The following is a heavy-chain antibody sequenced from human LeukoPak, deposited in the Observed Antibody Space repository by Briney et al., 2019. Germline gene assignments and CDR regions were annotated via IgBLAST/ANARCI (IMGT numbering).Heavy chain of an antibody. J-gene: IGHJ2*01. V-gene: IGHV3-30-3*01. D-gene: IGHD3-10*01. CDR1: GFTFTSFA. Sequence: HSGGSLRLSCTASGFTFTSFAMHWVRQAPGTGLEWVAHISYDGSSKWYADSVKGRFTISRDNSKKTLYLQMNSLRPEDTAVYYCAREGDLSYWYFDLWGRGTLVTVSS. CDR2: ISYDGSSK. CDR3: AREGDLSYWYFDL.